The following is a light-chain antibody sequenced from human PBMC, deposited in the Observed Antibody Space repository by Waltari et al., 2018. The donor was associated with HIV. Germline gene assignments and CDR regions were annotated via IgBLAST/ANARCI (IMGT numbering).Light chain of an antibody. CDR2: DAS. J-gene: IGKJ2*03. V-gene: IGKV3-11*01. CDR3: QHRSNRPRGYS. CDR1: QSVIRY. Sequence: EIVLTQSPATLSLSPGERATLSCRASQSVIRYLAWYQQKPGQAPRLLIYDASNRATGIPARFSGSGSATDFTLTISSLEPEDFAVYYCQHRSNRPRGYSFGQGTKVE.